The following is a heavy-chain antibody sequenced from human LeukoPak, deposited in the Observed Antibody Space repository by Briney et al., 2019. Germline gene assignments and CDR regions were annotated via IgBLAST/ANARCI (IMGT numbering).Heavy chain of an antibody. D-gene: IGHD6-19*01. J-gene: IGHJ4*02. CDR1: GGSIRSTSYY. CDR2: IDYTGST. V-gene: IGHV4-39*01. CDR3: ARRLRAGVFDY. Sequence: PSETLSLTCTVSGGSIRSTSYYWGWIRQPSGKGLEWIGTIDYTGSTDHNPSLKTRVTISVDTSNNQFSLKLSSVTAADTAVYFCARRLRAGVFDYWGQGTLVTVSS.